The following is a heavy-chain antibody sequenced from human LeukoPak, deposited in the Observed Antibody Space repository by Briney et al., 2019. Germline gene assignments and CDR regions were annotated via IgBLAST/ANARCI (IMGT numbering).Heavy chain of an antibody. D-gene: IGHD6-19*01. CDR1: GFTFSSYG. J-gene: IGHJ4*02. V-gene: IGHV3-30*02. CDR2: IRYDGSDK. Sequence: GGSLRLSCAASGFTFSSYGMHWVRQSPGKGLEWVAFIRYDGSDKYYADSVKGRFTISRDNSKNTLFLVMNSLRAEDTAVYYCAKDLVVAGMGFFDYWGQGTLVTVSS. CDR3: AKDLVVAGMGFFDY.